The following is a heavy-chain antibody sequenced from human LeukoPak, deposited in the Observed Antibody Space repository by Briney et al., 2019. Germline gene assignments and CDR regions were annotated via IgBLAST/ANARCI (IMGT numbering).Heavy chain of an antibody. CDR3: VKDRTGTYTLDY. J-gene: IGHJ4*02. D-gene: IGHD3-10*01. CDR1: GFTFSSYS. Sequence: GGSLRLSCAASGFTFSSYSMNWVRQAPGKGLEWVSSISSSSSYIYYADSVKGRFTISRDNSKNTLNLQMNSLRAEDTAVYYCVKDRTGTYTLDYWGQGTLVTVSS. V-gene: IGHV3-21*01. CDR2: ISSSSSYI.